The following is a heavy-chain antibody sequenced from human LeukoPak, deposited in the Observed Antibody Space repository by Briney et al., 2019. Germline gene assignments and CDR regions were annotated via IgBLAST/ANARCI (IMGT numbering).Heavy chain of an antibody. Sequence: SETLSLTCTVSGDSINSYYWNWIRQPPGKGLEWIGYIYYSGSTNYNPSLKSRVTISVDTSKNQFSLKLSSVTAADTAVYYCARLGVAEGSDAFDIWGQGTMVTVSS. CDR1: GDSINSYY. CDR2: IYYSGST. V-gene: IGHV4-59*08. J-gene: IGHJ3*02. D-gene: IGHD2-15*01. CDR3: ARLGVAEGSDAFDI.